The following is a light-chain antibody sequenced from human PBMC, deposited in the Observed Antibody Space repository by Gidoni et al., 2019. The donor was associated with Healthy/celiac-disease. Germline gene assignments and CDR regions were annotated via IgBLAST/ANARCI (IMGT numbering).Light chain of an antibody. CDR1: QSVLYSPNNKNY. CDR2: WAS. J-gene: IGKJ3*01. Sequence: DIVMTQSPDALAVALGERATINCKSSQSVLYSPNNKNYLAWYQQKPGQPPRLLIYWASTRESGVPDRFSGSGSGTDFTLTISSLQAEDVAVYYCQQYYSTPFTFXPXTKVEIK. V-gene: IGKV4-1*01. CDR3: QQYYSTPFT.